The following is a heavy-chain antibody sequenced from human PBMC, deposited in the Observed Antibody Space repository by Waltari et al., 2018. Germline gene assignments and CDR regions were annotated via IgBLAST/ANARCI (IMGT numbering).Heavy chain of an antibody. CDR1: GYTFTSYG. Sequence: VQLVQSGAEVKKPGASVKVSCKASGYTFTSYGISWGRQAPGQGLEWMGIIYPGDSDTRYSPSFQGQVTISADKSISTAYLQWSSLKASDTAMYYCARQGEEAAAGYWGQGTLVTVSS. D-gene: IGHD6-13*01. CDR3: ARQGEEAAAGY. CDR2: IYPGDSDT. J-gene: IGHJ4*02. V-gene: IGHV5-51*01.